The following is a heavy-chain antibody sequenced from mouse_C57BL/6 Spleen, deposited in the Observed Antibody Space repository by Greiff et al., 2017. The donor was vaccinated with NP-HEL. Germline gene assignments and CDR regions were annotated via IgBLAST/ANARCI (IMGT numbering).Heavy chain of an antibody. CDR3: ARAYGNYVAWFAY. J-gene: IGHJ3*01. Sequence: EVQLQQSGGGLVKPGGSLKLSCAASGFTFSDYGMHWVRQAPEKGLEWVAYISSGSSTIYYADTVKGRFIISRDNAKNTLFLQMTSLRSEDTAMYYCARAYGNYVAWFAYWGQGTLVTVSA. CDR2: ISSGSSTI. V-gene: IGHV5-17*01. CDR1: GFTFSDYG. D-gene: IGHD2-10*02.